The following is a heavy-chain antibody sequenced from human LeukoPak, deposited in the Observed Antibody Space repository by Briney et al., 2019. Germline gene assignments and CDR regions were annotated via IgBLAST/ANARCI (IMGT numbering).Heavy chain of an antibody. V-gene: IGHV4-31*11. D-gene: IGHD3-3*01. CDR2: IYYSGST. Sequence: PSETLSLTCAVYGGSFSGYYWSWIRQHPGKGLEWIGYIYYSGSTYYNPSLKSRVTISVDTSKNQFSLKLSSVTAADTAVYYCASLRFLEWLLYDYWGQGTLVTVSS. CDR3: ASLRFLEWLLYDY. CDR1: GGSFSGYY. J-gene: IGHJ4*02.